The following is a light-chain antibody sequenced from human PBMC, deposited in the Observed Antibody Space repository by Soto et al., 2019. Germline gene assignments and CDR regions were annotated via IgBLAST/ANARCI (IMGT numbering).Light chain of an antibody. J-gene: IGKJ5*01. CDR2: AAS. V-gene: IGKV1-39*01. CDR1: QSISSY. CDR3: QKSYSTPYT. Sequence: DIQITHSPSTLSASVGDRVTITFLASQSISSYLNWYQQKPGKAPKLLIYAASSLQSGVPSRFSGSGSGTDFTLTISSLQPEDFATYYCQKSYSTPYTFGQGTRLEIK.